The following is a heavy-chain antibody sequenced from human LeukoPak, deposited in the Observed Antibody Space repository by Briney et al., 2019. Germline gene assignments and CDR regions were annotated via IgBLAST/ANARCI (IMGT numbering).Heavy chain of an antibody. CDR3: ARALSHCLDY. CDR1: GFNFSNYW. CDR2: IKHDGSEK. Sequence: GGSLRLSCVVSGFNFSNYWMNWVRQAPGKGLEWVANIKHDGSEKYYVDSVKGRFSISRDNAKKSLYLQRNSLRAEDTAVYYCARALSHCLDYWGQGTLVTVSS. J-gene: IGHJ4*02. D-gene: IGHD3-16*01. V-gene: IGHV3-7*01.